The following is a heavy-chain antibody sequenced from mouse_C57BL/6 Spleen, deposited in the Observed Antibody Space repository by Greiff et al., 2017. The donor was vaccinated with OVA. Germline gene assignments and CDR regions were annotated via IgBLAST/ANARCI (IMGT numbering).Heavy chain of an antibody. J-gene: IGHJ3*01. CDR3: TRFLYYDYPWFAY. CDR2: IDPETGGT. V-gene: IGHV1-15*01. D-gene: IGHD2-4*01. CDR1: GYTFTDYE. Sequence: QVQLQQSGAELVRPGASVTLSCKASGYTFTDYEMHWVKQTPVHGLEWIGAIDPETGGTAYNQKFKGKAILTADKSSSTAYMELRSLTSEDSAVYYCTRFLYYDYPWFAYWGQGTLVTVSA.